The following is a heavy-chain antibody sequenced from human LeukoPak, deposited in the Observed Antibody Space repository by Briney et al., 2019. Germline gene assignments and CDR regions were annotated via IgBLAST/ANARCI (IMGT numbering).Heavy chain of an antibody. CDR2: INTDGSIT. J-gene: IGHJ4*02. V-gene: IGHV3-74*01. D-gene: IGHD2-15*01. CDR1: GFIFSSYW. Sequence: GGSLRLSCAASGFIFSSYWMHWVRQAPGKGLEWVSRINTDGSITTYADSVKGRFTISRDNAKNTLYLQINSLRADDTAVYYCVRSRRDSGGLSDYWGQGTLVTVSS. CDR3: VRSRRDSGGLSDY.